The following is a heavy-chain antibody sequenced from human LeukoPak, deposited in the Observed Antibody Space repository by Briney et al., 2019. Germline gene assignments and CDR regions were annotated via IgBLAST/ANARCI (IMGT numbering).Heavy chain of an antibody. J-gene: IGHJ3*02. V-gene: IGHV4-4*02. CDR1: DGPISSSNW. CDR3: ARDLYDILTGYYLLRGAFDI. Sequence: SGTLSLTCAVSDGPISSSNWWSWVRQPPGKGLEWIGEIYHSGSTNYNPSLKSRVTISVDKSKNQFSLKLSSVTAADTAVYYCARDLYDILTGYYLLRGAFDIWGQGTMVTVSS. CDR2: IYHSGST. D-gene: IGHD3-9*01.